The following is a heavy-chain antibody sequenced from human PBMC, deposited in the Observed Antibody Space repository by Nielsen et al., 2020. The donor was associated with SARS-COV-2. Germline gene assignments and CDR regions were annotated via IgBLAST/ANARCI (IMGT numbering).Heavy chain of an antibody. D-gene: IGHD6-13*01. J-gene: IGHJ6*02. Sequence: GESLKISCQGSGSNFATYWIAWVRQMPGKGLEWMGVVYPGDSDTRYRPFFQGQVIISFDKSITTAYLQWNSLQASYSAIFYCARLQSSTGGGMDVWGQGTAVTVSS. CDR3: ARLQSSTGGGMDV. CDR1: GSNFATYW. CDR2: VYPGDSDT. V-gene: IGHV5-51*01.